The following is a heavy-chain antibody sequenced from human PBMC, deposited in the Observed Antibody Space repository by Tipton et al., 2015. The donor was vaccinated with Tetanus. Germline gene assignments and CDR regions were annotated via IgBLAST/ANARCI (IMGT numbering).Heavy chain of an antibody. J-gene: IGHJ5*02. V-gene: IGHV4-34*01. CDR1: GGSFSGYF. CDR3: ARDLRRYQQNNWFDP. CDR2: IDHSGST. D-gene: IGHD2-2*01. Sequence: TLSLTCAVFGGSFSGYFWNWIRQPPGKGLEWIGEIDHSGSTSYNPSLKSRVTISVDTSKNQFSLNLRSVTAADTAVYYCARDLRRYQQNNWFDPWGQGTLVTVSS.